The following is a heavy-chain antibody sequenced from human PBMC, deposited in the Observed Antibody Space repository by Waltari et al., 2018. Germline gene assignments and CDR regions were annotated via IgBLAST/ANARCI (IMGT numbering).Heavy chain of an antibody. CDR3: VRDWEGERPNFDY. CDR2: IKEDGSKE. Sequence: EVQLVESGGGLVEPGGSLRLSCVASGFSFGTYWRGWVRQAPGKGLEWVADIKEDGSKEYYLGSVKGRFTISRDNAKNSVYLQMNSLRPEDTAVYYCVRDWEGERPNFDYWGQGTLVTVSS. V-gene: IGHV3-7*04. CDR1: GFSFGTYW. D-gene: IGHD1-26*01. J-gene: IGHJ4*02.